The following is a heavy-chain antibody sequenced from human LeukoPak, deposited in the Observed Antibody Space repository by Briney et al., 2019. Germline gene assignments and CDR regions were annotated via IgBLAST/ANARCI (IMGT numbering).Heavy chain of an antibody. CDR2: IYYSGST. V-gene: IGHV4-59*01. J-gene: IGHJ3*02. CDR3: ARPLYTGGFDI. CDR1: GGSISSYY. Sequence: TSETLSLTCTVSGGSISSYYWSWIRQPPWKGLEWIGYIYYSGSTNYNPSLNSRVTISVDTSKNQFSLKLSSVTAADTAVYYCARPLYTGGFDIWGQGTMVTVSS. D-gene: IGHD2-2*02.